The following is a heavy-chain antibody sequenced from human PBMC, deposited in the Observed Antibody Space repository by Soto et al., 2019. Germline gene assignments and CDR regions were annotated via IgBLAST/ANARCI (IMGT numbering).Heavy chain of an antibody. CDR1: GGSISSSNG. Sequence: SETLSLTCAVSGGSISSSNGWSFVRQPPGKGLEWIGEIYHSGSTNYNPSLKSRVTISVDKSKNQFSLKLSSVTAADTAVYYCARDRIFGVVNSRINWFDPWGQGTLVTVSS. CDR3: ARDRIFGVVNSRINWFDP. CDR2: IYHSGST. J-gene: IGHJ5*02. V-gene: IGHV4-4*02. D-gene: IGHD3-3*01.